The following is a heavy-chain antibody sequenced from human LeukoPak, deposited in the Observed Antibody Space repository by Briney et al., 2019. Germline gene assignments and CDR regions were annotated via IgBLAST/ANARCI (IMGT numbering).Heavy chain of an antibody. CDR2: IYYSGST. CDR3: AREKRYYDSSGPDAFDI. V-gene: IGHV4-31*02. J-gene: IGHJ3*02. CDR1: GFTFSSYA. Sequence: LRLSCAASGFTFSSYAMSWIRQHPGKGLEWIGYIYYSGSTYYNPSLKSRVTISVDTSKNQFSLKLSSVTAADTAVYYCAREKRYYDSSGPDAFDIWGQGTMVTVSS. D-gene: IGHD3-22*01.